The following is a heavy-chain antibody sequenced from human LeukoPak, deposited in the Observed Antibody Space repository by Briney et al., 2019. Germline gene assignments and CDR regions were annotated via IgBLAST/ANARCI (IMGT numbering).Heavy chain of an antibody. CDR2: IYYSGSA. D-gene: IGHD3-10*01. CDR3: ARDLWAEDMVRGVITSNWFDP. CDR1: GGSISSNNFY. Sequence: SETLSLTCTVSGGSISSNNFYWSWIRQPPGKGLEWIGHIYYSGSAYYNPSLKSRVTISVDKSKNQFSLKLSSVTAADTAVYYCARDLWAEDMVRGVITSNWFDPWGQGTLVTVSS. J-gene: IGHJ5*02. V-gene: IGHV4-30-4*01.